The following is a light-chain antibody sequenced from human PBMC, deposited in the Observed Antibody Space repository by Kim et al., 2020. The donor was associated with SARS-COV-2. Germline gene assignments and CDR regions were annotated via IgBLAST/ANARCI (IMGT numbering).Light chain of an antibody. CDR2: RNN. CDR3: SAWDVSLRAWV. J-gene: IGLJ3*02. V-gene: IGLV10-54*04. Sequence: LTQPPSVSKGLRQTATLTCSGDSNNVGDEGTAWLQQHQGHPPKLLSYRNNNRPSGISERFSASRSGNTASLTITGLQPEDEADYYCSAWDVSLRAWVFGGGTRLTVL. CDR1: SNNVGDEG.